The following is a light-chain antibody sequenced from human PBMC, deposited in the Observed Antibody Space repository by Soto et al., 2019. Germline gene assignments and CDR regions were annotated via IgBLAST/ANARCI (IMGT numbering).Light chain of an antibody. J-gene: IGKJ1*01. CDR2: WAS. CDR1: QNNKNY. CDR3: QHYYSSWT. V-gene: IGKV4-1*01. Sequence: DIVMTQSPDSLAVSLGERATINCKSSQNNKNYLAWYQQKAGQPPKLTIDWASTRASGVPDRFSGSGSGTDFTLTISSLQAEDVAVYYCQHYYSSWTFGQGTKVEIK.